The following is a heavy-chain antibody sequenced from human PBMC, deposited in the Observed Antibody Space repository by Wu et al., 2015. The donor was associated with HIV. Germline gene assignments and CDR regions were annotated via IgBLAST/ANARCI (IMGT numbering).Heavy chain of an antibody. CDR1: GGIFNRHA. J-gene: IGHJ4*02. D-gene: IGHD3-10*01. V-gene: IGHV1-69*12. CDR3: ARDHYASGSYYSLGY. Sequence: QVQLVQSGSEVGKPGSSVKVSCKSSGGIFNRHAISWVRQAPGQGLEWMGGIIPIFGPAKYAQKFRGRVTITADESTSTAHLELSSLRSDDTAVYYCARDHYASGSYYSLGYWGQGTVVIVS. CDR2: IIPIFGPA.